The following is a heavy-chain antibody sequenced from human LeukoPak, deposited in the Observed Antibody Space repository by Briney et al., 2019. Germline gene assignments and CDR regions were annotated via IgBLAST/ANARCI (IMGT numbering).Heavy chain of an antibody. D-gene: IGHD4-17*01. J-gene: IGHJ4*02. Sequence: PSQTLSLTCAVSGGSISSGGYSWSWLRQHPGQGLEWIGYIYYSGSTYYNPSLKSRVTISVDTSKNQFSLKLSSVTAADTAVYYCASSRSRLRETDYWGQGTLVTVSS. CDR2: IYYSGST. V-gene: IGHV4-31*11. CDR1: GGSISSGGYS. CDR3: ASSRSRLRETDY.